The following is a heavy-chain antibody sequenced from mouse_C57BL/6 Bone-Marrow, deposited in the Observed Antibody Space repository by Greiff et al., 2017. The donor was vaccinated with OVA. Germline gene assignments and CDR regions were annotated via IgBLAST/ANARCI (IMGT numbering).Heavy chain of an antibody. Sequence: VQLQQPGAELVRPGSSVKLSCKASGYTFTSYWMNWVKQRPIQGLEWIGNIYPSDSETHYNQKFKDKATLTVDKSSSTAYMQLSSLTSEDSAVYYCARGGLRLFVYWGQGTLVTVSA. V-gene: IGHV1-52*01. CDR2: IYPSDSET. J-gene: IGHJ3*01. D-gene: IGHD2-4*01. CDR1: GYTFTSYW. CDR3: ARGGLRLFVY.